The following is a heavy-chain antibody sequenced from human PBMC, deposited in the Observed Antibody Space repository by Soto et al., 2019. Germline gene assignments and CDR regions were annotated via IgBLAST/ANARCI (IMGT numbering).Heavy chain of an antibody. D-gene: IGHD6-13*01. Sequence: GGSLRLSCAASGFTFSSYWMSWVRQAPGKGLEWVANIKQDVSEKDYVDSVKGRFTISRDNAKNSMYLQMNSLRAEDTAVYYCARDNRDNSSWYYYYYIDVWGKGTTVSVSS. CDR3: ARDNRDNSSWYYYYYIDV. J-gene: IGHJ6*03. CDR1: GFTFSSYW. V-gene: IGHV3-7*03. CDR2: IKQDVSEK.